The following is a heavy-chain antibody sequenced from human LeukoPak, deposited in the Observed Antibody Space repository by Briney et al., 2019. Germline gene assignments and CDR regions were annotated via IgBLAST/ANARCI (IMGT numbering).Heavy chain of an antibody. CDR3: ARDGSYDSSGYRLHAFDI. CDR2: IYHSGST. J-gene: IGHJ3*02. V-gene: IGHV4-4*02. D-gene: IGHD3-22*01. Sequence: SETLSLTCAVSGGSISSSNWWSWVRQPPGKGLEWIGEIYHSGSTNYSPSLKSRVTISVDKSKNQFSLKLSSVTAADTAVYYCARDGSYDSSGYRLHAFDIWGQGTMVTVSS. CDR1: GGSISSSNW.